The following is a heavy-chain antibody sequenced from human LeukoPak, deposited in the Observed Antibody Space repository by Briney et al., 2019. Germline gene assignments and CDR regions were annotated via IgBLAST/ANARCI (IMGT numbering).Heavy chain of an antibody. J-gene: IGHJ4*02. CDR1: GYTFTSYD. D-gene: IGHD1-26*01. Sequence: ASVKVSCKASGYTFTSYDINWVRQATGQGLEWMGWMNPNSGNTGYAQKFQGRVTISRNTSISTAYMELSSLRPEDTAVYYCARVDRIVGATTLFYNFDYWGQGTPVTVSS. CDR3: ARVDRIVGATTLFYNFDY. V-gene: IGHV1-8*03. CDR2: MNPNSGNT.